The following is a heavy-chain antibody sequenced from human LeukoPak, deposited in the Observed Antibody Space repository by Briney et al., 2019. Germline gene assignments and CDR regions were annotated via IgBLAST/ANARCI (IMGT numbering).Heavy chain of an antibody. J-gene: IGHJ3*02. CDR3: ARDRLFGLTTVGAFDI. Sequence: ASVKVSCKASGYTFTSYGISWVRQAPGQGLEWMGWISAYNGNTNYAQKLQGRVTMATDTSTSTAYMELRSLRSDDTAVYYCARDRLFGLTTVGAFDIWGQGTMVTVSS. D-gene: IGHD2-21*01. CDR1: GYTFTSYG. CDR2: ISAYNGNT. V-gene: IGHV1-18*01.